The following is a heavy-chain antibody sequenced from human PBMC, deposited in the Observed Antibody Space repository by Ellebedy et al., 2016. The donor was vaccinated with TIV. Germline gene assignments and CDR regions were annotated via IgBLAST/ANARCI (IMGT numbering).Heavy chain of an antibody. CDR3: ARDPNSPGDTGYGDY. CDR2: MNQVGSEQ. D-gene: IGHD5-12*01. J-gene: IGHJ4*02. V-gene: IGHV3-7*03. Sequence: PGGSLRLSCAASGFTFSTYWMSWVRQAPGKGLEWVANMNQVGSEQYYADSVTGRFTISRDNAKNSLYLQMNSLRAEDTDVYYCARDPNSPGDTGYGDYWGQGAVVTVSS. CDR1: GFTFSTYW.